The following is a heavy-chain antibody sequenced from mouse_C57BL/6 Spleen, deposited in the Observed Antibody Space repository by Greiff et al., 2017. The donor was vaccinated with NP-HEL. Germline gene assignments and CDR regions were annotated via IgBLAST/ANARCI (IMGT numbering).Heavy chain of an antibody. V-gene: IGHV10-1*01. D-gene: IGHD2-5*01. J-gene: IGHJ1*03. CDR1: GFSFNTYA. CDR2: IRSKSNNCAT. CDR3: VRHYSNYWYFDV. Sequence: EVMLVESGGGLVQPKGSLKLSCAASGFSFNTYAMNWVRQAPGKGLEWVARIRSKSNNCATYYADSVKDRFTISRDDSESMLYLQMNNLKTEDTAMYYCVRHYSNYWYFDVWGTGTTVTVSS.